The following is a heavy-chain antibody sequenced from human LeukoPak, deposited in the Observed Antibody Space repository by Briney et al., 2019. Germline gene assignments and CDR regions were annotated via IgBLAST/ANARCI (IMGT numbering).Heavy chain of an antibody. D-gene: IGHD2-2*01. J-gene: IGHJ4*02. CDR3: SRVYRLLDF. V-gene: IGHV3-11*01. CDR1: GVTFGDYY. CDR2: IGTSGNDL. Sequence: GGSLRLSCTASGVTFGDYYMTWIRQGPGKGLEWISYIGTSGNDLYYADSVKGRLTTSRDDAKNSLYLEMRRLRDEDTAVHYCSRVYRLLDFWGQGTLVTVSS.